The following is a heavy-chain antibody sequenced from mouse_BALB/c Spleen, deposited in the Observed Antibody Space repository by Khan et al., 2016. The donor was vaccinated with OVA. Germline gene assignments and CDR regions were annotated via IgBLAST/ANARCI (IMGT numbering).Heavy chain of an antibody. V-gene: IGHV5-17*02. J-gene: IGHJ3*01. Sequence: EVQLVESGGGLVQPGGSRKLSCAASGFTFSSFGMHWVRQAPEKGLEWVAYISSDSITLYYADTVKGRVTISRDNPRNTLFLQMPSLRSEDTAIYYGARGYWAWFAYWGQGTLVTVSA. D-gene: IGHD1-1*01. CDR2: ISSDSITL. CDR1: GFTFSSFG. CDR3: ARGYWAWFAY.